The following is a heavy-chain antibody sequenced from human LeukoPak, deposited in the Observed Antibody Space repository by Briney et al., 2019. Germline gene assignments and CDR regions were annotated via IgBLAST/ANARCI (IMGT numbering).Heavy chain of an antibody. J-gene: IGHJ4*02. Sequence: GGSLRLSCAASGFTFSSNWMNWVRHAPGKGLEWVAIIKQDGSEKYYVDSVKGRFTISRDNAKNSLYLQMNSLRAEDTAVYYCARGNGFIIDYWGQGTLVTVSS. V-gene: IGHV3-7*01. CDR2: IKQDGSEK. D-gene: IGHD2-8*01. CDR3: ARGNGFIIDY. CDR1: GFTFSSNW.